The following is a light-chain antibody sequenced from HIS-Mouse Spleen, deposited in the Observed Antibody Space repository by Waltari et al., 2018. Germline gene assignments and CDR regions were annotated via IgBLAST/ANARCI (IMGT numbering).Light chain of an antibody. J-gene: IGLJ2*01. V-gene: IGLV3-10*01. CDR3: YSTDSSGNHRV. Sequence: SYELTQPPSVSVSPGQTARITCSGDALPKKYAYWYQQKSGQAPVLVIYEDRKRTPGIPEGFSGSSSGTMATLTISGAQVEDESDYYCYSTDSSGNHRVFGGGTKLTVL. CDR1: ALPKKY. CDR2: EDR.